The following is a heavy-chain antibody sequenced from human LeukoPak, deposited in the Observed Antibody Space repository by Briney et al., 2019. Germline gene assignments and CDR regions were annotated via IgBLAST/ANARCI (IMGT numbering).Heavy chain of an antibody. CDR3: ARTTYYDFWSGYYYFDY. J-gene: IGHJ4*02. V-gene: IGHV4-39*07. CDR2: IYYSGST. Sequence: PSETLSLTCTVSGGSISSSSYYWGWIRQPPGKGLEWIGSIYYSGSTYYNPSLKSRVTISGDTSKNQFSLKLSSVTAADTAVYYCARTTYYDFWSGYYYFDYWGQGTLVTISS. D-gene: IGHD3-3*01. CDR1: GGSISSSSYY.